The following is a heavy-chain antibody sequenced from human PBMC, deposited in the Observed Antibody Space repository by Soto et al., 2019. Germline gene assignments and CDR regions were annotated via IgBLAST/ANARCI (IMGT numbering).Heavy chain of an antibody. CDR1: GYTFNTYG. J-gene: IGHJ5*02. V-gene: IGHV1-18*01. CDR3: ARDPHEFWTSYWFDP. Sequence: ASVKVSCKTSGYTFNTYGINWVRQAPGQGLELMGWISAYDGKTTYAEKFQGRVTLTTDTSTSTAYMELRSLRSDDTAIYYCARDPHEFWTSYWFDPWGQGTPVPVSS. CDR2: ISAYDGKT. D-gene: IGHD3-3*01.